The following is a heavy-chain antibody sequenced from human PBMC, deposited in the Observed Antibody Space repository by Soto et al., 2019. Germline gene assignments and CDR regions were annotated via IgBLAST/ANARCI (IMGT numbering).Heavy chain of an antibody. V-gene: IGHV3-48*02. Sequence: GGSLRLSCAASGFTFSSYSMNWVRQAPGKGLEWVSYISSSSSTIYYADSVKGRFTISRVNAKNSLYLPMNSLRDEDTAVYYCARELTGVPGAFDYWGQGTLVTVSS. CDR1: GFTFSSYS. CDR2: ISSSSSTI. D-gene: IGHD7-27*01. CDR3: ARELTGVPGAFDY. J-gene: IGHJ4*02.